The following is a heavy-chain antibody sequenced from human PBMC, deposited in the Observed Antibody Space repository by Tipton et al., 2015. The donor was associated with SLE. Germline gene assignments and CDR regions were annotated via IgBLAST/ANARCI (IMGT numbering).Heavy chain of an antibody. V-gene: IGHV3-30*04. J-gene: IGHJ6*02. CDR3: ARVLIAVYGMDV. Sequence: SLRLSCAASGLTFSNYAMHWVRQAPGKGLEWVALISYDGSNKYYADSVKGRFTISRDNSKNTLYLQMNSLGAEDTAVYYCARVLIAVYGMDVWGQGTTVTVSS. CDR2: ISYDGSNK. CDR1: GLTFSNYA.